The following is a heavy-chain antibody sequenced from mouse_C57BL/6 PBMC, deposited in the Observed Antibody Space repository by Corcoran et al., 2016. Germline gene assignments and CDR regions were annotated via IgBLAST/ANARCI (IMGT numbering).Heavy chain of an antibody. J-gene: IGHJ2*01. CDR3: ARSYGSGLLHY. CDR1: GYTFTTYG. D-gene: IGHD1-1*01. V-gene: IGHV9-3*01. CDR2: INTYSGVP. Sequence: QIQLVQSGPELKKPGETVKISCKASGYTFTTYGMSWVKQAPGKGLKWMGWINTYSGVPTYADDFKGRFAFSLETSASTAYLQINNPKNEDTATYFCARSYGSGLLHYWGQGTTLTVSS.